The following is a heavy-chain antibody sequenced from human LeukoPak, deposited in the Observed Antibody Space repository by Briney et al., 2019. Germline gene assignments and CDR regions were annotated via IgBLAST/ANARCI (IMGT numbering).Heavy chain of an antibody. J-gene: IGHJ4*02. CDR3: ARYGSSWSSSNFYYFDY. CDR1: GGSISSYY. D-gene: IGHD6-13*01. CDR2: IYYSGST. V-gene: IGHV4-59*08. Sequence: SETLSLTCTVSGGSISSYYWSWIRQPPGKGPEWIGYIYYSGSTNYNPSLKSRVTISVDTSKNQFSLKLSSVTAADTAVYYCARYGSSWSSSNFYYFDYWGQGTLVTVSS.